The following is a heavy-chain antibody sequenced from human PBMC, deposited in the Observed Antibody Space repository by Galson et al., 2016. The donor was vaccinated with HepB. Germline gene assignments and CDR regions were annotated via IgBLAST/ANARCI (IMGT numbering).Heavy chain of an antibody. J-gene: IGHJ4*02. CDR1: GFTFSSNW. Sequence: SGAEVTRPGGSLRLSCAASGFTFSSNWMGWVRQSPGKGLEWVGNIKPDGSGKYYADSVKGRFTISRDNARNSLYLQMSSLRAEDAAIYYCAKSPGGDWEFDYWGQGTLVTVSS. V-gene: IGHV3-7*03. D-gene: IGHD2-21*02. CDR3: AKSPGGDWEFDY. CDR2: IKPDGSGK.